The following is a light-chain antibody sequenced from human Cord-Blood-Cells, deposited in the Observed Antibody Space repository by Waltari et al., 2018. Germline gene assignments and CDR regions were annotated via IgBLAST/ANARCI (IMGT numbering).Light chain of an antibody. V-gene: IGLV2-14*01. J-gene: IGLJ1*01. CDR2: DVS. CDR3: SSYTSSSTLPYV. CDR1: SSDVGGYNY. Sequence: QSALTQPASVSGSPGQSITISCTGTSSDVGGYNYVSCYQQHPGKAPKLMIYDVSNRPSGVSNRFSGSKSGNTASLTISGLQAEDEADYYCSSYTSSSTLPYVFGTGTKVTVL.